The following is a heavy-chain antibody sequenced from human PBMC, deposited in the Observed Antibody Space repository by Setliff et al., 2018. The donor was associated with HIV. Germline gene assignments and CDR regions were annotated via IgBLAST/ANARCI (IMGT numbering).Heavy chain of an antibody. Sequence: SETLSLTCTVSGDSISSGAYYWTWLRQPAGKGLEWIGHVYTSGSTNDNPSLKSRVTISLDTSKNRFSLKLSSVTATDTAVYYCARGETCDVWSGYGNAFDIWGQGTMVTVSS. CDR3: ARGETCDVWSGYGNAFDI. CDR2: VYTSGST. V-gene: IGHV4-61*09. D-gene: IGHD3-3*01. CDR1: GDSISSGAYY. J-gene: IGHJ3*02.